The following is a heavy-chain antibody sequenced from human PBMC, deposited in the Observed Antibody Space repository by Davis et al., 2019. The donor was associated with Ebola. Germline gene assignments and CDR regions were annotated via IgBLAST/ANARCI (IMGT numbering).Heavy chain of an antibody. J-gene: IGHJ6*04. CDR3: AKGGSGWPSDYSYGMGV. D-gene: IGHD6-19*01. Sequence: GESLKISCGASGFTFSDYYMSWIRQAPGKGLEWVSVLYSGGYTDYADSVKGRFTISRDDSKNTVYLQMNSLRVEDTAVYYCAKGGSGWPSDYSYGMGVWGKGTTVTVSS. CDR2: LYSGGYT. CDR1: GFTFSDYY. V-gene: IGHV3-53*01.